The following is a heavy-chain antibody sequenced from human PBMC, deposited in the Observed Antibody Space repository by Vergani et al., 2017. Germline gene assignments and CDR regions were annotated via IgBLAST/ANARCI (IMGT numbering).Heavy chain of an antibody. CDR3: AKDRHWVAAAGYYFDY. V-gene: IGHV3-30*02. Sequence: VQVVESGGGLVQPGGSLRLSCAASGFTFSSYGMHWVRQAPGKGLEWVAFIRYDGSNKYYADSVKGRFTISRDNSKNTLYLQMNSLRAEDTAVYYCAKDRHWVAAAGYYFDYWGQGTLVTVSS. CDR2: IRYDGSNK. J-gene: IGHJ4*02. CDR1: GFTFSSYG. D-gene: IGHD6-13*01.